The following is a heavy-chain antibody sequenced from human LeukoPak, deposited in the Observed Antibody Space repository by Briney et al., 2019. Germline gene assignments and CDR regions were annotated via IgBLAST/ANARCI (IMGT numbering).Heavy chain of an antibody. V-gene: IGHV3-21*01. D-gene: IGHD3-9*01. Sequence: SGGSLRLSCAASGFTFSSYEMNWVRQAPGKGLEWVSSISSSGSYMFYADSVKGRFTISRDNAKNSLYLQMNRLRAEHTAVYYCARSLRYCDWLSPTLFDYWGQGTLVTVSS. CDR2: ISSSGSYM. CDR1: GFTFSSYE. J-gene: IGHJ4*02. CDR3: ARSLRYCDWLSPTLFDY.